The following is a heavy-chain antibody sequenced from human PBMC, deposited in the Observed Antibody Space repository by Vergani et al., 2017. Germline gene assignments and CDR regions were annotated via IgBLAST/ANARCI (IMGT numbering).Heavy chain of an antibody. CDR2: ISGPGLST. D-gene: IGHD2/OR15-2a*01. V-gene: IGHV3-23*01. CDR3: VKEKIDLVSYFFDS. J-gene: IGHJ4*01. Sequence: EVHLLESGGGLVQSGGSLRLSCAASGFTFSNSAVSWVRQAPGRGLAWVSSISGPGLSTYYADSVKGRFSISRDNSKNTVFLQMHSLRAEDTAIYYCVKEKIDLVSYFFDSWGHGSVITVSS. CDR1: GFTFSNSA.